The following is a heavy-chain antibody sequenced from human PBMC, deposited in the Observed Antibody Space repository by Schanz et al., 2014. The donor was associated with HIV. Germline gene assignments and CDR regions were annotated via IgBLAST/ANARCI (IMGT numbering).Heavy chain of an antibody. Sequence: QVQLVQSGADVQKPGASVKVSCKASGYTFSDYYMHWVRQATGQGLEWMGWMNPNSGNTGYAQKCQGRVTMTRNTSISTAYMELSSLRSEDTAVYYCARDKTVATWAYYYGMDVWGQGTTVIVTS. J-gene: IGHJ6*02. D-gene: IGHD4-4*01. CDR1: GYTFSDYY. CDR3: ARDKTVATWAYYYGMDV. CDR2: MNPNSGNT. V-gene: IGHV1-8*02.